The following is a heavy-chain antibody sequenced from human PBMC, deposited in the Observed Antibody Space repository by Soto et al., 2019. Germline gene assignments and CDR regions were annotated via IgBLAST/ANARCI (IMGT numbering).Heavy chain of an antibody. V-gene: IGHV3-74*01. Sequence: EVQLVESGGGLVQPGGSLRLSCAASGFTFSSYWMHWVRQAPGTGLVWVSRINSDGRSTSYEDSVKCRFTISRDNAKNTLYRQMNSLRGEELAVYYCARDQGYNWDYGHYYYYGMDVWGQGTTVTVSS. J-gene: IGHJ6*02. CDR1: GFTFSSYW. CDR3: ARDQGYNWDYGHYYYYGMDV. D-gene: IGHD1-7*01. CDR2: INSDGRST.